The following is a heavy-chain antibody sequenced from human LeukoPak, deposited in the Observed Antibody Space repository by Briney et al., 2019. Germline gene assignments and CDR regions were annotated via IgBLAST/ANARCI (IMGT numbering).Heavy chain of an antibody. CDR3: ARGGHDYDFWSGYYIPSNWFDP. CDR1: GFTFSNYG. D-gene: IGHD3-3*01. V-gene: IGHV3-30*03. Sequence: GGSLTLSCATSGFTFSNYGMHWVRQAPGKGLEWVAVISSDETNIHYGDSVRGRFTVSRDNAKNTVYLQMNSLRAEDTAVYYCARGGHDYDFWSGYYIPSNWFDPWGQGTLVTVSS. CDR2: ISSDETNI. J-gene: IGHJ5*02.